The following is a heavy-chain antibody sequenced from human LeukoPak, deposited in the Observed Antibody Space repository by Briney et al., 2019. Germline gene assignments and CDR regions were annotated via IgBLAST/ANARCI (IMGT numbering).Heavy chain of an antibody. Sequence: GASVKVSCKVSGYTLTELSMHWVRQAPGKGLEWMGGFDPEDGETIYAQKFQGRVTMTEDTSTDTAYMELSSLRSEDTAVYYCATGLGSYVGDTELDYWGQGTLVTVSS. V-gene: IGHV1-24*01. CDR2: FDPEDGET. CDR3: ATGLGSYVGDTELDY. J-gene: IGHJ4*02. D-gene: IGHD1-26*01. CDR1: GYTLTELS.